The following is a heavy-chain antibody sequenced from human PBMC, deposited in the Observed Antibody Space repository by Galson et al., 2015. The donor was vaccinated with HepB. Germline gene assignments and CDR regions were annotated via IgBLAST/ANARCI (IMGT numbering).Heavy chain of an antibody. D-gene: IGHD5/OR15-5a*01. J-gene: IGHJ4*02. V-gene: IGHV3-21*01. CDR3: ATGYSVPNHFDY. Sequence: SLRLSCAASGFTFSSYSMNWVRQAPGKGLEWVSSISSSSSYIYYADSVKGRFTIPRDNAKNSLYLQMNSLRAEDTAVYYCATGYSVPNHFDYWGQGTLVTVSS. CDR2: ISSSSSYI. CDR1: GFTFSSYS.